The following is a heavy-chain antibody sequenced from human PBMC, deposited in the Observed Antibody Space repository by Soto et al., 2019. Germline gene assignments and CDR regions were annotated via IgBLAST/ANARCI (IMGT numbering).Heavy chain of an antibody. CDR1: GFTYSSYA. CDR3: AKGSGGDRPYYFDS. CDR2: IGGGGITT. J-gene: IGHJ4*02. Sequence: EVQVLESGGGSVQLGGSLRLSCAASGFTYSSYAMGWVRQAPGKGLEWVSAIGGGGITTYYADSVKGRFTMSRDNSKNTVFLQMNSLSAEDTAFYYCAKGSGGDRPYYFDSWGQGTLVTVSA. V-gene: IGHV3-23*01. D-gene: IGHD2-21*02.